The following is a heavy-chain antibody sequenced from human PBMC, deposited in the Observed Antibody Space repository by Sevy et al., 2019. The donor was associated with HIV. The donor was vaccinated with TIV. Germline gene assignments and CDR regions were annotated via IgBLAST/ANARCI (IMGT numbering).Heavy chain of an antibody. CDR3: ARDPTKGYSYGYYYYYGMDV. CDR2: ISSSSSYI. CDR1: GFTFSSYS. V-gene: IGHV3-21*01. Sequence: GGSLRLSCAASGFTFSSYSMNWVRQAPGKGLEWVSSISSSSSYIYYADSVKGRFTISRDNAKNSLYLQMNSLRAEDKAVYYCARDPTKGYSYGYYYYYGMDVWGQGTTVTVSS. J-gene: IGHJ6*02. D-gene: IGHD5-18*01.